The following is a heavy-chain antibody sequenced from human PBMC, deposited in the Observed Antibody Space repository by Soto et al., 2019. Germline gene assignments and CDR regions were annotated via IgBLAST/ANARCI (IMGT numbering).Heavy chain of an antibody. V-gene: IGHV3-48*02. CDR2: ISGDSRTI. D-gene: IGHD3-3*01. Sequence: GGSLRLSCVASGFSLSDYAVNWVRQAPGKGLVWVSFISGDSRTIYYADSVEGRFTVSRDNARNSVSLQMDSLRDEDAAVYYCARIKLVEWFFINVDVYDMDVWGQGTPVTVSS. CDR3: ARIKLVEWFFINVDVYDMDV. J-gene: IGHJ6*02. CDR1: GFSLSDYA.